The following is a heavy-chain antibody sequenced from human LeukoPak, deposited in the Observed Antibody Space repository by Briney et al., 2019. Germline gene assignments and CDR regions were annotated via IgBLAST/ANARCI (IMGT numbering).Heavy chain of an antibody. D-gene: IGHD3-10*01. Sequence: PGGSLRLSCAASGFIVSTNYMSWVRQAPGKGLEWVSVIYSDANTYYADSVKGRFTIYRDNSRNTLYLQMNSLRAEDTAVYYCARDHSALGSYPNPWGQGTLVTVSS. CDR1: GFIVSTNY. CDR3: ARDHSALGSYPNP. CDR2: IYSDANT. V-gene: IGHV3-66*01. J-gene: IGHJ5*02.